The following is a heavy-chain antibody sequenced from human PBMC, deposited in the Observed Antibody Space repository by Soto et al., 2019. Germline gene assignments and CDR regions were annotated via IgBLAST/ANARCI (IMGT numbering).Heavy chain of an antibody. D-gene: IGHD3-22*01. V-gene: IGHV4-59*11. CDR2: IFHSGIT. CDR3: ARDRYFYDSRGYYRTLDS. J-gene: IGHJ5*01. CDR1: GDSFSNHY. Sequence: SETLSLTCTISGDSFSNHYWTWIRQSPGKGLEWIGYIFHSGITDYNPSVKSRVTISIDKSRNLFSLNLTSVTAADTAVYYCARDRYFYDSRGYYRTLDSWGQGTLVTVSS.